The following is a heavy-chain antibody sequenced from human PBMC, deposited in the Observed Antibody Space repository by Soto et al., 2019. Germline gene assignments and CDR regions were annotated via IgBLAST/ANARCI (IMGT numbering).Heavy chain of an antibody. J-gene: IGHJ4*02. CDR2: ISFDSSNK. CDR1: GFTVSAYT. Sequence: QVQLVESGGGVVQPGRSLRLSCTGSGFTVSAYTMHWVRQAPGKGLEWVALISFDSSNKYYADSVKGRFSIFRDNSKNHQYLQMDSLSPDDTAVYYCARDRLRLGELSLIGYFDYWGQGTLVTVSS. V-gene: IGHV3-30*07. CDR3: ARDRLRLGELSLIGYFDY. D-gene: IGHD3-16*02.